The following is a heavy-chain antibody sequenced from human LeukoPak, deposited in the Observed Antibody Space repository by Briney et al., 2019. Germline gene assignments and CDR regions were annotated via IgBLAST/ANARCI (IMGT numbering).Heavy chain of an antibody. CDR1: GGSFTVYY. J-gene: IGHJ5*02. Sequence: SETLSLTCAVYGGSFTVYYSSCIRQPPGKGLEWIGEINHSGSTNYNPSLKSRVTISVDTSKNQLSLKLSSVTAADTAVYYCASGRGIAAAGKVSGWCDPWGQGTLVTVSS. V-gene: IGHV4-34*01. D-gene: IGHD6-13*01. CDR2: INHSGST. CDR3: ASGRGIAAAGKVSGWCDP.